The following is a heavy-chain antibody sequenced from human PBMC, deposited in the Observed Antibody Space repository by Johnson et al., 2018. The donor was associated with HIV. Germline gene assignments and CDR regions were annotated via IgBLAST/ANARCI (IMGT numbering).Heavy chain of an antibody. CDR1: GFTFSSYA. CDR2: ISYDGSNK. CDR3: ARDLGGGYSSSSYAFDI. V-gene: IGHV3-30*04. J-gene: IGHJ3*02. Sequence: QEQLVESGGGVVQPGRSLRLSCAASGFTFSSYAMHWVRQAPGKGLEWVAVISYDGSNKYYADSVKGRFTISIDNSKNTLYLQMNSLRAEDTAVYYCARDLGGGYSSSSYAFDIWGQGTMVTVSS. D-gene: IGHD6-6*01.